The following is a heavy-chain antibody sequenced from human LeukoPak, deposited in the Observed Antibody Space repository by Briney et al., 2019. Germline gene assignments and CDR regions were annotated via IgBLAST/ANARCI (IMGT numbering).Heavy chain of an antibody. J-gene: IGHJ4*02. Sequence: GASVKVSCKASGYTFTSYDINWVRQATGQGLEWMGWMNPNSGNTGHAQKFQGRVTMTRNTSISTAYMELSSLRSEDTAVYYCARALRWCSGGSCYRYYFDYWGQGTLVTVSS. CDR3: ARALRWCSGGSCYRYYFDY. D-gene: IGHD2-15*01. V-gene: IGHV1-8*01. CDR2: MNPNSGNT. CDR1: GYTFTSYD.